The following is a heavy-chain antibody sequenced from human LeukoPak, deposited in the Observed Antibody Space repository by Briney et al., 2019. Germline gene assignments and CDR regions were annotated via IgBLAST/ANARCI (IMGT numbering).Heavy chain of an antibody. CDR1: GGSISSYY. CDR2: IYYSGST. J-gene: IGHJ4*02. Sequence: SETLSLTCTVSGGSISSYYWSWIRQPPGKGLEWIGYIYYSGSTNYNPSLKSRVTISVDTSKNQFSLKLSSVTAADTAVYYCARLTYYYDSSGYYYRYYSDYWGQGTLVTVSS. CDR3: ARLTYYYDSSGYYYRYYSDY. V-gene: IGHV4-59*08. D-gene: IGHD3-22*01.